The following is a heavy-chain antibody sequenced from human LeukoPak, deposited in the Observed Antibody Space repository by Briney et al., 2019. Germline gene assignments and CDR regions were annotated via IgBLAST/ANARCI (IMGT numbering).Heavy chain of an antibody. CDR2: IYYSGST. CDR1: GGSISSYY. V-gene: IGHV4-59*01. CDR3: ARVGHGTTFGGYFYYYYYMDV. Sequence: SETLSLTCTVSGGSISSYYWSWIRQPPGKGLEWIGYIYYSGSTNYNPSLKSRVTISVDTSKNQFSLKLSSVTAADTAVYYCARVGHGTTFGGYFYYYYYMDVWGKGTTVTVSS. D-gene: IGHD2-15*01. J-gene: IGHJ6*03.